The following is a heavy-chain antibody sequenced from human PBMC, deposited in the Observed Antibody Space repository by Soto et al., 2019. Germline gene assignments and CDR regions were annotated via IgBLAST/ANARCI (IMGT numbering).Heavy chain of an antibody. CDR3: AKGPAIVLVPAAINYYYGMDV. J-gene: IGHJ6*02. D-gene: IGHD2-2*01. V-gene: IGHV3-30*18. CDR1: GFTFSSYG. CDR2: ISYDGSNK. Sequence: QVQLVESGGGVVQPGRSLRLSCAASGFTFSSYGMHWVREAPGKGLEWVAVISYDGSNKYYADSVKGRFTISRDNSKKTLYLQMNSLRAEDMAVYYCAKGPAIVLVPAAINYYYGMDVWGQGTPVTVSS.